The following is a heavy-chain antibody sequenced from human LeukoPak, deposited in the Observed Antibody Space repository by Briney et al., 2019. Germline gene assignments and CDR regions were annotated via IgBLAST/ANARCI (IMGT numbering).Heavy chain of an antibody. CDR1: GYTLTHYY. J-gene: IGHJ6*03. Sequence: GASVKVSCKAFGYTLTHYYIHWVRQAPGQGLEWMGWINPNSGGTNYAQKFQGRVTMTRDTSISTAYMELSRLRSDDTAVYCCARSVSEFYCSGGSCGHYYYYYYMDVWGKGTTVTVSS. D-gene: IGHD2-15*01. CDR2: INPNSGGT. V-gene: IGHV1-2*02. CDR3: ARSVSEFYCSGGSCGHYYYYYYMDV.